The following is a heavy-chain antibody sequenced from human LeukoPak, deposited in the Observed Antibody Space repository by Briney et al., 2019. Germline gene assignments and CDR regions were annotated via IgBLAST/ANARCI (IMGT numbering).Heavy chain of an antibody. CDR3: AKESGKFDY. CDR2: ISGDGGST. J-gene: IGHJ4*02. V-gene: IGHV3-43*02. Sequence: PGGSLRLSCVASGLTFDDSAMHWVRQAPGKGLEWVPLISGDGGSTFYADSVKGRFSISRDNSKNSLYLQMNSLRPEDTAMYYCAKESGKFDYWGQGTLVAVSS. CDR1: GLTFDDSA.